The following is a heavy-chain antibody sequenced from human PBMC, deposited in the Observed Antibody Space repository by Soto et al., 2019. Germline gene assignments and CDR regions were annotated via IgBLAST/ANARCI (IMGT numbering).Heavy chain of an antibody. J-gene: IGHJ4*02. CDR2: IKQDENGK. D-gene: IGHD6-13*01. V-gene: IGHV3-7*02. Sequence: EVQLVESGGGLVQPGGSLRLSCEAAGFTFSSRLMTWVRQGPGKGLEWVANIKQDENGKDYVDSVKGRFTISRDNAKTSLYLQMNSLRAEDTAVYYCATHDGPAAAGLVLDFWGQGTLVTVSS. CDR3: ATHDGPAAAGLVLDF. CDR1: GFTFSSRL.